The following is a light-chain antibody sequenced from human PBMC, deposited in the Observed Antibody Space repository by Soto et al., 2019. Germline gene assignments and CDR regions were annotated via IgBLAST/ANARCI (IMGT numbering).Light chain of an antibody. Sequence: DIVMTQSPDSLAVSLGERATINCKSSQSVLYSANNKNYLSWYQQRPGQPTKLLIYWASTREFGVPDRFSGGGSGTDFTLTISTLHAEDVAVYYCQQYYTTPLTFGPGTKVDIK. CDR3: QQYYTTPLT. CDR2: WAS. CDR1: QSVLYSANNKNY. V-gene: IGKV4-1*01. J-gene: IGKJ3*01.